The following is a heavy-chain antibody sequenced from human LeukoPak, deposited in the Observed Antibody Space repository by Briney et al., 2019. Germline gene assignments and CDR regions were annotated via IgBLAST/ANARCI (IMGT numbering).Heavy chain of an antibody. Sequence: PGGPLRLSCAASGITFSKYWRSGVRQAPGKGLEGVANINPDGSEKNYAHSVKGRFTISRDNAKNSLSLQMNSLRAEDMAVYYCATEPGIGYAFDIWGQGRMVTVSS. CDR1: GITFSKYW. V-gene: IGHV3-7*01. CDR3: ATEPGIGYAFDI. J-gene: IGHJ3*02. CDR2: INPDGSEK. D-gene: IGHD3-10*01.